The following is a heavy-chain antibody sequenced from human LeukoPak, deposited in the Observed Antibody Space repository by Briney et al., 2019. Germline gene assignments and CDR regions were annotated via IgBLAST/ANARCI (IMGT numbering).Heavy chain of an antibody. Sequence: QAGGSLRLSCAASGVTLSRYWMNWVRQAPGKGLEWVANIDQDGSEKYYVDSVKGRFTISRDNAKNSLHLQMNSLRAEDTAVYYCASKLGYCSGGSCYSGYWGQGTLVTVSS. CDR3: ASKLGYCSGGSCYSGY. CDR2: IDQDGSEK. V-gene: IGHV3-7*01. J-gene: IGHJ4*02. D-gene: IGHD2-15*01. CDR1: GVTLSRYW.